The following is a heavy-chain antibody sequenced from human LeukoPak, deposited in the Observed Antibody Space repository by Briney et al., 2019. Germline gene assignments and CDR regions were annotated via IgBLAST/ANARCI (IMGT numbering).Heavy chain of an antibody. CDR1: GGSIRSYY. D-gene: IGHD1-26*01. J-gene: IGHJ4*02. V-gene: IGHV4-59*08. CDR3: ASGSYYFDY. CDR2: IYYSGST. Sequence: PSETLSLTCTVSGGSIRSYYRSWIRQPPGKGLEWIWYIYYSGSTKYNPSLKSRATISVDTSKSQFYLKLSSVTAADSAGYYCASGSYYFDYWGQGTLVTVSS.